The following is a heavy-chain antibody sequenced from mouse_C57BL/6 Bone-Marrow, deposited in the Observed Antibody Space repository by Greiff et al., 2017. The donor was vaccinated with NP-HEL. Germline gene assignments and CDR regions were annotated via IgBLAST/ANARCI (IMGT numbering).Heavy chain of an antibody. Sequence: VQLQQSGAELVRPGASVKLSCTASGFNITDDYMHWVKQRPEQGLEWIGWIDPENGDTEYASNFQGKATITADTSSNTAYLQLSSLTSEDTAVYYCTSTAYWGQGTLVTVSA. V-gene: IGHV14-4*01. CDR2: IDPENGDT. D-gene: IGHD6-1*01. CDR3: TSTAY. J-gene: IGHJ3*01. CDR1: GFNITDDY.